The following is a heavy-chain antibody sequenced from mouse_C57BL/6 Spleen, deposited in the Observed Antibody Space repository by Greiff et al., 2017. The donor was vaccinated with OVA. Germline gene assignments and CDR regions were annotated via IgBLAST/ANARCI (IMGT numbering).Heavy chain of an antibody. Sequence: EVKLVEPGGGLVQPGGSLKLSCAASGFTFSDYYMYWVRQTPEKRLEWVAYISNGGGSTYYPDTVKGRFTISRDNAKNTLYLQMSRLKSEDTAMYYCARHPTDCAMDYWGQGTSVTVSS. CDR2: ISNGGGST. J-gene: IGHJ4*01. CDR1: GFTFSDYY. CDR3: ARHPTDCAMDY. V-gene: IGHV5-12*01. D-gene: IGHD2-10*01.